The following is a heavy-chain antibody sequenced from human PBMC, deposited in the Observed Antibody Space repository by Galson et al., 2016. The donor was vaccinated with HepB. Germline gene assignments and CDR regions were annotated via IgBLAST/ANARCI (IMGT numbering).Heavy chain of an antibody. J-gene: IGHJ4*02. V-gene: IGHV1-46*01. CDR3: ARGLEYSYGFFDL. D-gene: IGHD5-18*01. Sequence: SVKVSCKASGYTFTNYYMHWVRQAPGQGLEWMGIINPTDGSTNYAQNLQGRVTMTRDTSTSTVYMELSSLRSEDTAIYYCARGLEYSYGFFDLWGQGTLVTVSS. CDR1: GYTFTNYY. CDR2: INPTDGST.